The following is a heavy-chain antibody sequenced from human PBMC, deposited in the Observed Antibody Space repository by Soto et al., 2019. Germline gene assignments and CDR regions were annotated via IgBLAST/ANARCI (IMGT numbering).Heavy chain of an antibody. Sequence: EGAVRGKCVDLGGIRSNYAMHWVRQAPGKGLEWVAGISRDGSDKYYADSLKGRITISRDSSKNMVYLQINSLRPEDTALYYCAKDRIVVAGGIAGRGVDSWGQGTLVTVSS. CDR2: ISRDGSDK. CDR3: AKDRIVVAGGIAGRGVDS. D-gene: IGHD2-21*01. J-gene: IGHJ1*01. V-gene: IGHV3-30*18. CDR1: GGIRSNYA.